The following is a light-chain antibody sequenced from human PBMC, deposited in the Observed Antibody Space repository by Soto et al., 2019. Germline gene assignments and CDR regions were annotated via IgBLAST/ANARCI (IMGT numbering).Light chain of an antibody. J-gene: IGLJ1*01. CDR3: SSYTSSSTYV. Sequence: QSVLTQAPSLSGSPGQSVTISCTGTSSDVGSYNRVSWYQQSPGTAPKLMIYEVSNRPSGVPDRFSGPKSGNTASLTISGLQAEDEADYYCSSYTSSSTYVFGTGTKVTVL. V-gene: IGLV2-18*02. CDR2: EVS. CDR1: SSDVGSYNR.